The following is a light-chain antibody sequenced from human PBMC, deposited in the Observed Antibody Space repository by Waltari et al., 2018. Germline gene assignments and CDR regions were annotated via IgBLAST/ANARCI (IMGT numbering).Light chain of an antibody. CDR2: YNLDSEP. V-gene: IGLV5-37*01. J-gene: IGLJ3*02. CDR1: SDIHVGDFN. CDR3: MFWPRNVWV. Sequence: QPVLTQPPSSPASPGDSARLPCTSPSDIHVGDFNIYWYQQKPGRPPRFPLYYNLDSEPAQGAGVPSRFAGSKDASAYAGICLIAGLESEDEADYCCMFWPRNVWVVGGGTKLTVL.